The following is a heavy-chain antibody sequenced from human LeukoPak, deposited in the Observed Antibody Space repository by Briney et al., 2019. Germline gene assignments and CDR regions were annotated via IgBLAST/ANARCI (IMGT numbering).Heavy chain of an antibody. CDR3: ARHGVGSSWFGFDY. CDR2: MYPGDSDP. CDR1: GYIFITYW. V-gene: IGHV5-51*01. D-gene: IGHD6-13*01. J-gene: IGHJ4*02. Sequence: GGSLKISCKGSGYIFITYWIAWVRQMPGKGLEWMGIMYPGDSDPRYNPSFQGQVTISADKSISTAYLLWSSLKASDTAMYYCARHGVGSSWFGFDYWGQGTLVTVSS.